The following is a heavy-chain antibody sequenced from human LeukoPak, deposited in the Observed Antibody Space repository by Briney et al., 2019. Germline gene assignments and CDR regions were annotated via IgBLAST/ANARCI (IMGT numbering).Heavy chain of an antibody. CDR1: GGSFIGYF. V-gene: IGHV4-34*01. CDR2: SNHRGST. D-gene: IGHD6-13*01. J-gene: IGHJ4*02. CDR3: ARGSTNKAAAGTALDY. Sequence: NPSETLSLTCAVYGGSFIGYFWSWIRQPPGKGLEWIGESNHRGSTSYNPSLKSRVTISVDTSKNQVSLKLSSVTAADTAVYYCARGSTNKAAAGTALDYWGQGTLVTVSS.